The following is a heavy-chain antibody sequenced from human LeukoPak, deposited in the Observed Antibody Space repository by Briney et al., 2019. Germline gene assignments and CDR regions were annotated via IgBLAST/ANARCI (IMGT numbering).Heavy chain of an antibody. Sequence: GGSLRLSCAASGFTFSSYGMHWVRQAPGKGLEWLAVIWYDGSNKYYADSVKGRFTISRDNSKNTLYLQMNSLRAEDTAVYYCAREEADIVVVPAAIPRYYYYYYMDVWGKGTTVTVSS. CDR2: IWYDGSNK. CDR1: GFTFSSYG. D-gene: IGHD2-2*02. J-gene: IGHJ6*03. CDR3: AREEADIVVVPAAIPRYYYYYYMDV. V-gene: IGHV3-33*01.